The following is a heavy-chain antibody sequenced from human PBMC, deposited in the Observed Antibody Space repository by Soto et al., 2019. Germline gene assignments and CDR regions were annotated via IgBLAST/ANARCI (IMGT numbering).Heavy chain of an antibody. D-gene: IGHD6-19*01. CDR1: GFSLSTSGMC. CDR2: IDWDDDK. V-gene: IGHV2-70*01. J-gene: IGHJ6*02. Sequence: SGPTLVNPTPPLTLTCTFSGFSLSTSGMCVSWIRQPPGKAPEWLALIDWDDDKYYSTSLRTRLTISKDTSKNQVVLTMTNMDPVDTATYYCARIGRTRPLSVAGTLDYYYYGMDVWGQGTTVTVSS. CDR3: ARIGRTRPLSVAGTLDYYYYGMDV.